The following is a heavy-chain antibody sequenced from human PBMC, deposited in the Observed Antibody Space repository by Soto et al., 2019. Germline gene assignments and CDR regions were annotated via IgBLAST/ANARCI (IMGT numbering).Heavy chain of an antibody. CDR2: IYYSGST. V-gene: IGHV4-59*01. CDR1: GGAISTDY. D-gene: IGHD3-9*01. J-gene: IGHJ4*02. Sequence: PSETLSPTSTVSGGAISTDYWSWIRHPRGKGLEWIGYIYYSGSTNYNHSLKSRVTISVDTSKNQCSLKLSSVTAADTAVYYCARGGTLRYFDWSNFDYWGQGTLVTGSS. CDR3: ARGGTLRYFDWSNFDY.